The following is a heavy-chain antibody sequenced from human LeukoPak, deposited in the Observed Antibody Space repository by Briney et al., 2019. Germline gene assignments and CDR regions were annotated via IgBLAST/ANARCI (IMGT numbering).Heavy chain of an antibody. CDR2: IYPDDSGT. Sequence: GESLKISCKGSGYSFTNYWIGWVRQMPGRGLEWMGIIYPDDSGTRYSPSFQGQVTISADKSISTAYLQWSSLKASDTAMYYCARHREGYCTGGSCYSGGDYWGQGTLVTVSS. J-gene: IGHJ4*02. V-gene: IGHV5-51*01. D-gene: IGHD2-15*01. CDR3: ARHREGYCTGGSCYSGGDY. CDR1: GYSFTNYW.